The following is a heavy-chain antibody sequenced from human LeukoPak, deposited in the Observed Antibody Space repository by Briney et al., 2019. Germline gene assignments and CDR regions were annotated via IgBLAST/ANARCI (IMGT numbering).Heavy chain of an antibody. CDR1: GFTFGNYS. D-gene: IGHD3-9*01. J-gene: IGHJ4*02. CDR2: ITSTSSAI. V-gene: IGHV3-48*01. Sequence: GGSLRLSCVASGFTFGNYSMSWVRQAPGKGLKWISYITSTSSAIYYADSVKGRFIISRDNAKNSLYLKMNSLRAEDRAVYYCLTGFSDYWGQGTLVTVSS. CDR3: LTGFSDY.